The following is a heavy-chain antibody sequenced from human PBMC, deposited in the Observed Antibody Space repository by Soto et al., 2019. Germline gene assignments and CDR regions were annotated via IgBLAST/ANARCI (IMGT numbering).Heavy chain of an antibody. CDR3: ARHVLRVYAIGLAWFDP. CDR2: IYYSGST. D-gene: IGHD2-8*01. J-gene: IGHJ5*02. Sequence: QLQLQESGPGLVKPSETLSLTCTVSGGSISSSSYYWGWIRQPPGKGLEWIGSIYYSGSTYYNPSLNSRVTRSVDTSKNQFSLKLSSVTAAAAAVYYCARHVLRVYAIGLAWFDPWGQGTLVTVSS. V-gene: IGHV4-39*01. CDR1: GGSISSSSYY.